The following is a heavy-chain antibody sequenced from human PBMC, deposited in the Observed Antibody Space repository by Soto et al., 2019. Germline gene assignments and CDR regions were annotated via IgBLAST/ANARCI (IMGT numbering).Heavy chain of an antibody. CDR1: GFTFSSYS. Sequence: EVQLVESGGGLVKPGGSLRLSCAASGFTFSSYSMNWVRQAPGKGLEWVSSISSSSSYIYYADSVKGRFTISRDNAKNSLYLQTNSLRAEDTPVYYCARDYYDSSGYYYYYGMDVWGQGTTVTVSS. V-gene: IGHV3-21*01. D-gene: IGHD3-22*01. CDR3: ARDYYDSSGYYYYYGMDV. J-gene: IGHJ6*02. CDR2: ISSSSSYI.